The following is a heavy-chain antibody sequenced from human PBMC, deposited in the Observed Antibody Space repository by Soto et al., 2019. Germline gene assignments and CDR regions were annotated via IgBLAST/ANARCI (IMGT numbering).Heavy chain of an antibody. CDR1: GYTFTSYW. CDR2: IYPADSNT. V-gene: IGHV5-51*01. CDR3: ARPFGMDV. Sequence: GESLKISCQGSGYTFTSYWIGWVRQMPGKGLEWVAIIYPADSNTRYSPSFRGQVTISADKSISTAYLQWSSLKASDTAIYYCARPFGMDVWGQGTTVTVSS. J-gene: IGHJ6*02.